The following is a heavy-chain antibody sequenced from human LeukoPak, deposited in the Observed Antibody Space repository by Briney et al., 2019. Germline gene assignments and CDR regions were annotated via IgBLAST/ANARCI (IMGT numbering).Heavy chain of an antibody. CDR3: ARSGHCSGTSCYAEGIGY. Sequence: ASVKVSCKASGYTFTRNGITWVRQVPGQGLEWMGWINADTGDTVYAQMFRDTVTMTTDTSTSTAYLEVRSLRSDDTAFYYCARSGHCSGTSCYAEGIGYWGQGTLVTVSS. J-gene: IGHJ4*02. D-gene: IGHD2-2*01. V-gene: IGHV1-18*01. CDR2: INADTGDT. CDR1: GYTFTRNG.